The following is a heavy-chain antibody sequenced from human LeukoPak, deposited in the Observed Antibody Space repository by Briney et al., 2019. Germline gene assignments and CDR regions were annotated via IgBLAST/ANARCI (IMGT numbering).Heavy chain of an antibody. CDR3: ARYIVVVPAAIPAWVVATSYGMDV. CDR1: GYTFTSYG. V-gene: IGHV1-18*01. D-gene: IGHD2-2*02. CDR2: ISAYNGNT. J-gene: IGHJ6*02. Sequence: GASVTVSCKASGYTFTSYGISWVRQAPGQGLEWMGWISAYNGNTNYAQKLQGRVTMTTDTSTSTAYMELRSLRSDDTAVYYCARYIVVVPAAIPAWVVATSYGMDVWGQGTTVTVSS.